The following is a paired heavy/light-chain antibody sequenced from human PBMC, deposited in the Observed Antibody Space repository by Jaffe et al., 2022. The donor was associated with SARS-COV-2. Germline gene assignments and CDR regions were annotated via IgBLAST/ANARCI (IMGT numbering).Heavy chain of an antibody. CDR3: AKVTFSTCYAGVDN. J-gene: IGHJ4*02. D-gene: IGHD2-2*01. V-gene: IGHV3-23*01. Sequence: EVQLLESGGGLVQPGGSLRLSCAASGFTFRSYAMNWVRQAPGKGLEWVSGICANDGNTYYAGSVKGRFTISRDDSKNILYLQMNTLRAEDTAVYYCAKVTFSTCYAGVDNWGQGTLVTVSS. CDR2: ICANDGNT. CDR1: GFTFRSYA.
Light chain of an antibody. Sequence: DIVMTQSPDLLAVSLGERATINCKSSQSVLYSSNNKNYLGWYQQKPGQPPKLLIYWASTRESGVPDRFSGSGSGTDFTLTISSLQAEDVAVYYCQQYYSTPFTFGPGTKVDIK. CDR1: QSVLYSSNNKNY. CDR3: QQYYSTPFT. J-gene: IGKJ3*01. CDR2: WAS. V-gene: IGKV4-1*01.